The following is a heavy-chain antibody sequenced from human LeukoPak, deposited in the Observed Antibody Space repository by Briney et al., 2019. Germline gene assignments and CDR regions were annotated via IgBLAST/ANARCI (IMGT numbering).Heavy chain of an antibody. Sequence: SETLSFTCTVSGGSISSYYWSWIRQPPGKGLEWIGYIYYSGSTNYNPSLKSRVTISVDTSKNQFSLKLSSVTAADTAVYYCARSTYYDFWSGPPGWFDPWGQGTLVTVSS. D-gene: IGHD3-3*01. J-gene: IGHJ5*02. CDR2: IYYSGST. CDR1: GGSISSYY. CDR3: ARSTYYDFWSGPPGWFDP. V-gene: IGHV4-59*01.